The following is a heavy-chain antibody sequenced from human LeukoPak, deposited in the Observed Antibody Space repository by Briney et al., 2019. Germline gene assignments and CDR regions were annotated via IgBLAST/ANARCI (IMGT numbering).Heavy chain of an antibody. CDR1: GFNVAAYA. CDR3: AIAYESGSFYRAFAY. CDR2: ISGDSDNK. D-gene: IGHD3-10*01. V-gene: IGHV3-43*02. Sequence: GGSLRLSCAASGFNVAAYAMYWVRQPPGKSLEWVSLISGDSDNKYSAASVKGRFTISRDNSKKSLFLQMNSLTTEDTALYYCAIAYESGSFYRAFAYWGQGALVTVSS. J-gene: IGHJ4*02.